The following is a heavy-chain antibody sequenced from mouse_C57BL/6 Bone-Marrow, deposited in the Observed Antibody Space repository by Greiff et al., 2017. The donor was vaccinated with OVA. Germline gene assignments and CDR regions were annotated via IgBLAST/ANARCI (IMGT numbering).Heavy chain of an antibody. Sequence: QVQLQQPGAELVKPGASVKLSCKASGYTFTSYWMQWVKQRPGQGLEWIGEIDPSDSYTNYNQKFKGKATLTVDTSSSTAYMQLSSLTSEDSAVYYCARGTGAHWYFDVWGTGTTVTVSS. D-gene: IGHD4-1*01. CDR1: GYTFTSYW. J-gene: IGHJ1*03. V-gene: IGHV1-50*01. CDR2: IDPSDSYT. CDR3: ARGTGAHWYFDV.